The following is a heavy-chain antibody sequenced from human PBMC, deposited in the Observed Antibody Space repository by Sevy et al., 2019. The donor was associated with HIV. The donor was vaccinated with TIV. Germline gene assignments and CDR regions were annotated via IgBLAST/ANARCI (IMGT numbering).Heavy chain of an antibody. V-gene: IGHV4-4*02. CDR2: IYRSGST. J-gene: IGHJ5*02. CDR3: ARGQEDDSRGYYSTWFDP. D-gene: IGHD3-22*01. Sequence: WETLSLTCAVSGGSISSSNWWSWVRQPPGMGLEWIGEIYRSGSTNYNPSLKSRVTISVDKSKNQFSLKLSSVTAADTAVYYCARGQEDDSRGYYSTWFDPWGQGTLVTVSS. CDR1: GGSISSSNW.